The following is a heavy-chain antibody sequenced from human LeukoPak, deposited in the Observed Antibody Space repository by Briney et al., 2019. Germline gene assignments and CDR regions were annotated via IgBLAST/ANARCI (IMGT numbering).Heavy chain of an antibody. D-gene: IGHD6-19*01. CDR1: GFTFSSHW. CDR3: ARDGGWTFDY. CDR2: INQDGGKK. J-gene: IGHJ4*02. V-gene: IGHV3-7*01. Sequence: GGSLRLSCAASGFTFSSHWMIWVRQAPGKGLEWVANINQDGGKKNYVDSVRGRFTISRDNAKNSLYLQMNSLRVEDTAIYYCARDGGWTFDYWGQGTLVTVSS.